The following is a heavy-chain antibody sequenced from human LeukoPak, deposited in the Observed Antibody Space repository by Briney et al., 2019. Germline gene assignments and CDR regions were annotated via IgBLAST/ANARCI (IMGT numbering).Heavy chain of an antibody. Sequence: QSGGSLRLSCAASGFTFSSYGMHWVRQAPGKGLEWVAFIRYDGSNKYYADSVKRRFTISRDNSKNTLYLQMNSLRAEDTAVYYCAKDRGFGGYYYYMDVWGKGTMVTVSS. J-gene: IGHJ6*03. CDR3: AKDRGFGGYYYYMDV. V-gene: IGHV3-30*02. CDR2: IRYDGSNK. D-gene: IGHD4-23*01. CDR1: GFTFSSYG.